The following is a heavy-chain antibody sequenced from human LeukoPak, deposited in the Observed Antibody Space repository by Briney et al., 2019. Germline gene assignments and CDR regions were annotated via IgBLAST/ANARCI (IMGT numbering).Heavy chain of an antibody. J-gene: IGHJ4*02. CDR1: GGTFSSYA. CDR3: ARSSITIFGVAIALFDY. V-gene: IGHV1-69*05. D-gene: IGHD3-3*01. CDR2: IIPIFGTA. Sequence: SVKVSCKASGGTFSSYAISWVRQAPGQGLEWMGRIIPIFGTANYAQKFQGRVTITTDESTSTAYMELSSLRSEDTAVYYCARSSITIFGVAIALFDYWGQGTLVTVSS.